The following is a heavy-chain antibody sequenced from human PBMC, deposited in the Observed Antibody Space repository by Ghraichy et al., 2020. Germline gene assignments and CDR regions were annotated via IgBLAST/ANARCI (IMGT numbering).Heavy chain of an antibody. CDR3: ARGKDLYYYYYMDV. CDR2: IYYSGSP. CDR1: GGFITSYY. V-gene: IGHV4-59*01. J-gene: IGHJ6*03. Sequence: GSLRLSCTVSGGFITSYYWSWIRQPPGKGLEWIGYIYYSGSPKYNPSLKSRVTISVDTSKNQFSLKLSSVTAADTAVYYCARGKDLYYYYYMDVWGKGTTVTVSS.